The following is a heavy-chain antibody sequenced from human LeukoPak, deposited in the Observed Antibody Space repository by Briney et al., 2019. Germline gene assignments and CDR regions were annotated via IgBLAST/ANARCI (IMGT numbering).Heavy chain of an antibody. V-gene: IGHV4-4*07. J-gene: IGHJ4*02. CDR3: AKEGMIRGVIDY. Sequence: SETLSLTCTVSGASISPYYWSWIRQPAGKGLEWIGHIYISGSTNYNPSLKSRVTMSLDTSKNQFSLRLHSMTAADTAVYYCAKEGMIRGVIDYWGQGALVTVSS. CDR1: GASISPYY. D-gene: IGHD3-10*01. CDR2: IYISGST.